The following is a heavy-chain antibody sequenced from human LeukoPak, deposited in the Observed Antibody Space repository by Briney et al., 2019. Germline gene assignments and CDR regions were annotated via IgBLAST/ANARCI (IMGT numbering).Heavy chain of an antibody. CDR1: GFSISSGYH. J-gene: IGHJ6*03. D-gene: IGHD1-26*01. CDR3: ARFAVDSGWDTDV. Sequence: KPSETLSLTCTVSGFSISSGYHWGWIRQPPGKGLEWIGIIYHSGSTFYSPSLNSRVTISVDTSKNQFFLKLSSVTAADTAIYHCARFAVDSGWDTDVWGKGTTVTVSS. CDR2: IYHSGST. V-gene: IGHV4-38-2*02.